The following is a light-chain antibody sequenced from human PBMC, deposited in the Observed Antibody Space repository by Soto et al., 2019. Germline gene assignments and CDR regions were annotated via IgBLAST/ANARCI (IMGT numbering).Light chain of an antibody. Sequence: QSALTQPPSVSGSPGQSVTISCTGTSSDVGGYNRVSWYQQPPGKAPKLLIYDVSNRPSGGSTRFSGSKSGNTASLTISGLQAEDEADYYCTSYATGSAYVFGPGTQLTVL. CDR2: DVS. J-gene: IGLJ1*01. V-gene: IGLV2-18*02. CDR3: TSYATGSAYV. CDR1: SSDVGGYNR.